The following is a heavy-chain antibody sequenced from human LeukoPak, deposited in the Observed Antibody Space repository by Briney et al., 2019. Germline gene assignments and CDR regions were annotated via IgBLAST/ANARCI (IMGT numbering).Heavy chain of an antibody. CDR3: AREARFPTRGKYCTNGVCYIDY. CDR2: ISAYNGNT. D-gene: IGHD2-8*01. CDR1: GYTFTSYG. V-gene: IGHV1-18*01. J-gene: IGHJ4*02. Sequence: ASVKVSCKASGYTFTSYGISWVRQAPGQGLERMGWISAYNGNTNYAQKLQGRVTMTTDTSTSTAYMELRSLRSDDTAVYYCAREARFPTRGKYCTNGVCYIDYWGQGTLDTVSS.